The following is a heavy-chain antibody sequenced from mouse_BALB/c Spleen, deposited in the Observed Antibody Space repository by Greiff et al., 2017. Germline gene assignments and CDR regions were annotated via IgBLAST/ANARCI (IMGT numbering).Heavy chain of an antibody. CDR3: ARDRYYGSSVFAY. CDR1: GFTFSDYY. CDR2: ISDGGSYT. D-gene: IGHD1-1*01. J-gene: IGHJ3*01. V-gene: IGHV5-4*02. Sequence: EVQGVESGGGLVKPGGSLKLSCAASGFTFSDYYMYWVRQTPEKRLEWVATISDGGSYTYYPDSVKGRFTISRDNAKNNLYLQMSSLKSEDTAMYYCARDRYYGSSVFAYWGQGTLVTVSA.